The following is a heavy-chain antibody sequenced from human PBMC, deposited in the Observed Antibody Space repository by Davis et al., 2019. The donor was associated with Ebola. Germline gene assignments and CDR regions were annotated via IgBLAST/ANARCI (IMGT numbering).Heavy chain of an antibody. CDR1: GYSFTSYW. J-gene: IGHJ5*02. CDR3: ARLTFVVEPAAEELEPGWFDP. V-gene: IGHV5-51*01. Sequence: KVSCKGSGYSFTSYWIGWVRQMPGKGLEWMGIIYPGDSDTRYSPSFQGQVTISADKSISTAYLQWSSLKASDTAMYYCARLTFVVEPAAEELEPGWFDPWGQGTLVTVSS. CDR2: IYPGDSDT. D-gene: IGHD2-2*01.